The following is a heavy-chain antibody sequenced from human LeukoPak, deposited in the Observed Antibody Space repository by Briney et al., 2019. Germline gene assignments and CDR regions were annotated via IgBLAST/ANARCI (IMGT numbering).Heavy chain of an antibody. D-gene: IGHD6-13*01. CDR1: GFTFSSYV. CDR3: AKRQSNSWYTYFDY. J-gene: IGHJ4*02. CDR2: ISGGGVNT. V-gene: IGHV3-23*01. Sequence: PGGSLRLSCAASGFTFSSYVMSWVRQAPGKGLEWVSGISGGGVNTYYADSVKGRFTISRDNPKNTLHLQMNSLRAEDTAVYYCAKRQSNSWYTYFDYWGQGTLVTVSS.